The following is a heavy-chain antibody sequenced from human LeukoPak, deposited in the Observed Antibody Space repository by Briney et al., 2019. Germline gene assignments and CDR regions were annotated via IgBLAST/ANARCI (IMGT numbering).Heavy chain of an antibody. V-gene: IGHV3-23*01. Sequence: PGGSLRLSCAASGFIFNSFAMSWVRQAPGKGLEWVSTFSGSGSRTSYADSVKGRCTISRDNAKNMLYLEMNSLRVEDTAVYFCTRDHGLDVWGQGTTVTVSS. CDR3: TRDHGLDV. J-gene: IGHJ6*02. CDR1: GFIFNSFA. CDR2: FSGSGSRT.